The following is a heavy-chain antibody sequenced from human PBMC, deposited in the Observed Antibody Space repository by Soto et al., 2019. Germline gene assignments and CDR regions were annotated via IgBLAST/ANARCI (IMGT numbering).Heavy chain of an antibody. J-gene: IGHJ6*03. Sequence: GGSLRLSCAASGFTFDDYAMHWVRQAPGKGLEWVSGISWNSGSIGYADSVKGRFTISRDNAKNSLYLQMNSLRAEDTALYYCAKDGPKKYYDILTGYYDYYYYMDVWGKGTTVTVSS. V-gene: IGHV3-9*01. D-gene: IGHD3-9*01. CDR3: AKDGPKKYYDILTGYYDYYYYMDV. CDR1: GFTFDDYA. CDR2: ISWNSGSI.